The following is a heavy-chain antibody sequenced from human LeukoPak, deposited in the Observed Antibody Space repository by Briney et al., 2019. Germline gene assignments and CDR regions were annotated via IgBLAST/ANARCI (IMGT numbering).Heavy chain of an antibody. D-gene: IGHD2-2*01. V-gene: IGHV4-34*01. CDR1: GGSFSGYY. CDR2: INHSGST. Sequence: SETLSLTCAVYGGSFSGYYWSWIRQPPGKGLEWIGEINHSGSTNYNPSLKSRVTISVDTSKNQFSLKLSSVTAADMAVYYCARRSPSSAPIVVVPAAMSGFDYWAREPWSPSPQ. J-gene: IGHJ4*02. CDR3: ARRSPSSAPIVVVPAAMSGFDY.